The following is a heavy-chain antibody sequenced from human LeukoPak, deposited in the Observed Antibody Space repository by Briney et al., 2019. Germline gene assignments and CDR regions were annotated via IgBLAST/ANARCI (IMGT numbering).Heavy chain of an antibody. CDR1: GGTFSSYA. J-gene: IGHJ6*03. V-gene: IGHV1-69*05. CDR2: IIPIFGTA. CDR3: ARGGSSGWNGYMDV. D-gene: IGHD6-19*01. Sequence: SVKVSCKASGGTFSSYAISWVRQAPGQGLEWMGRIIPIFGTANYEQKFPGRVTITTDESTSTAYMELSSLRSEDTAVYYCARGGSSGWNGYMDVWGKGTTVTVSS.